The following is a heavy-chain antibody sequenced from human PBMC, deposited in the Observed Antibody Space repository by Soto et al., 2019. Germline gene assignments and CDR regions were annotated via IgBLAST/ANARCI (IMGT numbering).Heavy chain of an antibody. CDR2: IIPILGIA. Sequence: VASVKVSCKASGGTFSIYTIIWVRQAPGQGLEWMGRIIPILGIANYAQKFQGRVTITADKSTSTAYMELNSLRAEDTAVYYCARDPYYGAIDYWGLGTLVTVSS. J-gene: IGHJ4*02. V-gene: IGHV1-69*04. D-gene: IGHD3-10*01. CDR1: GGTFSIYT. CDR3: ARDPYYGAIDY.